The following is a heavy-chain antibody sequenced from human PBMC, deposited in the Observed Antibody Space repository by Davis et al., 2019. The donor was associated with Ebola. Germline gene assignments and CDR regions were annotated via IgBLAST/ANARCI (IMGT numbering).Heavy chain of an antibody. J-gene: IGHJ4*02. D-gene: IGHD1-26*01. CDR2: ISSSGSTI. CDR1: GFTFSSYS. CDR3: AGQWELLV. V-gene: IGHV3-48*04. Sequence: GESLKISCAASGFTFSSYSMNWVRQAPGKGLEWVSYISSSGSTIYYADSVKGRFTISRDNAKNSLYLQMKSLRAEDTAVYYCAGQWELLVWGQGTLVAVSS.